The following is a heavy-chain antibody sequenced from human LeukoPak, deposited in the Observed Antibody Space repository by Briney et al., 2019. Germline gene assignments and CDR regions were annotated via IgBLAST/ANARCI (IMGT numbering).Heavy chain of an antibody. V-gene: IGHV1-2*02. Sequence: ASVKVSCKASGYTFTGYYMHWVRQAPGQGLEWMGWINPNSDGTNYAQKFQGRVTMTRDTSISTAYMELSRLRSDDTAVYYCARATYDFWSGYYSEAYYYYMDVWGKGTTVTVSS. CDR2: INPNSDGT. CDR3: ARATYDFWSGYYSEAYYYYMDV. D-gene: IGHD3-3*01. CDR1: GYTFTGYY. J-gene: IGHJ6*03.